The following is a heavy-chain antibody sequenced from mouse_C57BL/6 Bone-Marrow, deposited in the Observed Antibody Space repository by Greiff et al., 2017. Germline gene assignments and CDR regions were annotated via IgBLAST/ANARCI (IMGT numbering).Heavy chain of an antibody. J-gene: IGHJ3*01. CDR2: INPGSGGT. V-gene: IGHV1-54*01. CDR1: GYAFTNYL. CDR3: ARGYGRRFAY. D-gene: IGHD1-1*01. Sequence: QVQLKQSGAELVRPGTSVKVSCKASGYAFTNYLIEWVKQRPGQGLEWIGVINPGSGGTNYNEKFKGKATLTADKSSSTAYMQLSSLTSEDSAVYFCARGYGRRFAYWGQGNLVTVSA.